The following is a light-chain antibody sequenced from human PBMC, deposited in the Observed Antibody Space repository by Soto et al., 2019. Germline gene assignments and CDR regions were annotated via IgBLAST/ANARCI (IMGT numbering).Light chain of an antibody. V-gene: IGKV2-30*01. CDR2: KVS. CDR3: MQGTHLPPT. J-gene: IGKJ4*01. Sequence: DVVMTQSPLSLTVTLGQPASISCKSSQSLVYTDGHTYLNWCHQSQGQSPRRLIYKVSTRESGVPDRFIGGGSGTDYTLKIDRVEAEDVWVYYGMQGTHLPPTIGGGTTVEIK. CDR1: QSLVYTDGHTY.